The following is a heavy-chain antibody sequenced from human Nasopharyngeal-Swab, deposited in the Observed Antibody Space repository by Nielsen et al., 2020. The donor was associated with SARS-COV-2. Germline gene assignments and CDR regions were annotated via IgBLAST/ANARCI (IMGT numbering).Heavy chain of an antibody. CDR2: ICPGKSGT. Sequence: DSRKISSTAFGVSLPNSWIAWVRLIIGQGLDWMGGICPGKSGTRYSPAFHCRVTISGDKSINTAYLQWTSLRASDTAVYYCERRTARNGYNYEVDPWGQGTLVTVSS. J-gene: IGHJ5*01. V-gene: IGHV5-51*01. CDR1: GVSLPNSW. CDR3: ERRTARNGYNYEVDP. D-gene: IGHD5-24*01.